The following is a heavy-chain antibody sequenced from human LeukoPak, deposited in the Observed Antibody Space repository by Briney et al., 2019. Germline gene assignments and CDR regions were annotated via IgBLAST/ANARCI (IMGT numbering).Heavy chain of an antibody. CDR3: ARVFLWSGNPLGY. V-gene: IGHV3-66*01. CDR1: GFTVRSNY. J-gene: IGHJ4*02. D-gene: IGHD3-3*01. Sequence: GGSLRLSCAASGFTVRSNYMNWVRQAPGKGLEWVSVIYSGGTTYYADSVKGRFTISRDNSKNTLYLQMNSLRAEDTAVYYCARVFLWSGNPLGYWGQGTLVTVSS. CDR2: IYSGGTT.